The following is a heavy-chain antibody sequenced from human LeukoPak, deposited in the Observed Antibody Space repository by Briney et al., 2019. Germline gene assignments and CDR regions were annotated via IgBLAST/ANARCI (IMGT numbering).Heavy chain of an antibody. CDR1: GYTFTDYY. Sequence: ASVKVSCRASGYTFTDYYIHWVRQAPGQGLEWMGWMSAYNGNTNYAQKLQGRATMTTDTSTSTAYMEVSSLRSEDTAVYYCARDQKVGATPYFGMDVWGQGTTVTVSS. J-gene: IGHJ6*02. CDR3: ARDQKVGATPYFGMDV. CDR2: MSAYNGNT. D-gene: IGHD1-26*01. V-gene: IGHV1-18*04.